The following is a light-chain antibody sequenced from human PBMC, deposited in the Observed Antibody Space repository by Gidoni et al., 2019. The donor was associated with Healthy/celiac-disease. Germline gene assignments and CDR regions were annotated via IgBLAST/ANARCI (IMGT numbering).Light chain of an antibody. Sequence: EIVLTQSPATLSLSPGERATLSCRASQSVSSYLAWYQQKPGQAPRLLIYDASNRATGIPARFSGSGSGTDFTLTISSLEPEDFAVYYCQHRSNWPPYTFGQXTKLEIK. CDR3: QHRSNWPPYT. J-gene: IGKJ2*01. V-gene: IGKV3-11*01. CDR2: DAS. CDR1: QSVSSY.